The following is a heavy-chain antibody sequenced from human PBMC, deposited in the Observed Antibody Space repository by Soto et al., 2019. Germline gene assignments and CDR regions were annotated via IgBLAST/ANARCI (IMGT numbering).Heavy chain of an antibody. CDR1: GYTFTSYG. D-gene: IGHD3-16*01. V-gene: IGHV1-18*01. Sequence: ASVKVSCKASGYTFTSYGIGWVRQAPGQGLEWMGWISAYNGNTNYAQKLQGRVTMTTDTSTSTAYMELRSLRSDDTAVYYCAREALMITFGGAYDYWGQGTLVTVSS. CDR2: ISAYNGNT. J-gene: IGHJ4*02. CDR3: AREALMITFGGAYDY.